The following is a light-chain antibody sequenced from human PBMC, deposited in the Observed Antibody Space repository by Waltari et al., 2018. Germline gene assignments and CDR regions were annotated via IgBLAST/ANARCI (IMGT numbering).Light chain of an antibody. Sequence: EIVMTQSPATLSVSPGERAILSGRASQSVTTNLAWYQQKPGQAPRLLIYGASTRATDIPARFSGSGSGTEFTLTISSLQSEDFAVYYCHQYNDGPPFNFGQGTKLEIK. CDR3: HQYNDGPPFN. V-gene: IGKV3-15*01. J-gene: IGKJ2*01. CDR1: QSVTTN. CDR2: GAS.